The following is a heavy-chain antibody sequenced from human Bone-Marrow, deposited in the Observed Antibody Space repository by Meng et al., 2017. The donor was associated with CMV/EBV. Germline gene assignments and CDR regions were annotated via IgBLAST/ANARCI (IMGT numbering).Heavy chain of an antibody. CDR3: TTRGDYFDF. D-gene: IGHD4-17*01. Sequence: GEPLKISCAASGFTFSYAWMTWVRQAPGKGLEWVGRIKSKIDGGTTDYAAPVKGRFAISRDDSTNTLYLQMNSLKAEDTAVYYCTTRGDYFDFWGQGTLVTVSS. V-gene: IGHV3-15*01. J-gene: IGHJ4*02. CDR2: IKSKIDGGTT. CDR1: GFTFSYAW.